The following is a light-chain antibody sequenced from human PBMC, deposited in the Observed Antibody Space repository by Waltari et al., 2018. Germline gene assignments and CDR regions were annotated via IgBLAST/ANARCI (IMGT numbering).Light chain of an antibody. CDR1: QIVLLRSNNKNY. CDR3: QQYYSTPS. V-gene: IGKV4-1*01. Sequence: DIVMTKSQDSLAVYLGEWAHITCKSSQIVLLRSNNKNYLAWYQQKPGQPPKLLIYWASTRESGVPDRFSGSGSGTDFTLTISSLQAEDVAVYYCQQYYSTPSFGQGTKLEIK. CDR2: WAS. J-gene: IGKJ2*01.